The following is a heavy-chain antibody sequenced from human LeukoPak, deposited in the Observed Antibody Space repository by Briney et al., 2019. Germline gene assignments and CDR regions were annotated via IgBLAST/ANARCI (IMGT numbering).Heavy chain of an antibody. V-gene: IGHV3-48*01. J-gene: IGHJ4*02. CDR2: ISSSSSTI. D-gene: IGHD3-22*01. Sequence: QSGGSLRLSCAASGFTFSSYSMNWVRQAPGKGLEWVSYISSSSSTIYYADSVKGRFTISRDNSKNTLYLQMNSLRAEDTAVYYCARGGYYGDYWGQGTLVTVSS. CDR3: ARGGYYGDY. CDR1: GFTFSSYS.